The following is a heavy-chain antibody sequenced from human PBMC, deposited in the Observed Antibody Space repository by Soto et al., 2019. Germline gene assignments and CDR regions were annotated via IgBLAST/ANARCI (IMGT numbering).Heavy chain of an antibody. D-gene: IGHD3-3*01. V-gene: IGHV3-13*01. J-gene: IGHJ6*02. CDR2: IGTAGDT. Sequence: QPGGSLRLSCAASGFTFSSYDMHWVRQATGKGLEWVSAIGTAGDTYYPGSVKGRFTISRENAKNSLYLQMNSLRAGDTAVYYCARARPVYYDFWSGSINYGMDVWGQGTTVTVSS. CDR1: GFTFSSYD. CDR3: ARARPVYYDFWSGSINYGMDV.